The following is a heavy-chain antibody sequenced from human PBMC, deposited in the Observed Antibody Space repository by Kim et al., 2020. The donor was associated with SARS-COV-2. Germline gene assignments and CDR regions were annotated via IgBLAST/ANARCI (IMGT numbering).Heavy chain of an antibody. D-gene: IGHD3-22*01. J-gene: IGHJ6*02. Sequence: SVKVSCKASGGTFSSYAISWVRQAPGQGLEWMGGIIPIFGTANYAQKFQGRVTITADESTSTAYMELSSLRSEDTAVYYCAKHMTYYYDSSGYYGYYYYGMAVWGQGTTVTVSS. V-gene: IGHV1-69*13. CDR1: GGTFSSYA. CDR3: AKHMTYYYDSSGYYGYYYYGMAV. CDR2: IIPIFGTA.